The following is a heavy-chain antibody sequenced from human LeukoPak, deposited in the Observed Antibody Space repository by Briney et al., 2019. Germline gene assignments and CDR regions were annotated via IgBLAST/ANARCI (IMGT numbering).Heavy chain of an antibody. V-gene: IGHV3-30*02. CDR3: AKSRSGSANWALRIFDN. CDR1: GFTFSSYG. CDR2: IRSDGSTE. D-gene: IGHD3-10*01. Sequence: GSLRLSCAASGFTFSSYGMHWVRQAPGKGLEWVAFIRSDGSTEYYADSVKGRFTISRDNSKNTLYLQMNSLRAEDTAIYYCAKSRSGSANWALRIFDNWGQGTLVSVSS. J-gene: IGHJ4*02.